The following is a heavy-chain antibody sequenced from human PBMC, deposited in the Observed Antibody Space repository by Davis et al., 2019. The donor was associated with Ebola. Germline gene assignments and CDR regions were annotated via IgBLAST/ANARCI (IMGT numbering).Heavy chain of an antibody. CDR2: IIPIFGTA. J-gene: IGHJ6*04. V-gene: IGHV1-69*01. D-gene: IGHD3-10*01. Sequence: PSPASALIFPTYATSWVRQAPGQGLDWMGVIIPIFGTANYAQSFPGRVTITADESTSTAYMELRSLRSEDTAVYYCASALRSMVRGQGGGSAKLYYYYGMDVWGKGTTVTVSS. CDR1: ALIFPTYA. CDR3: ASALRSMVRGQGGGSAKLYYYYGMDV.